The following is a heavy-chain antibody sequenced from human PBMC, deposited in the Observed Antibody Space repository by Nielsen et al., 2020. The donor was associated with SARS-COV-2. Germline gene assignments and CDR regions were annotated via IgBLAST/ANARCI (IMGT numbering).Heavy chain of an antibody. CDR1: GASINSGGHS. V-gene: IGHV4-30-2*01. Sequence: SETLSLTCAVSGASINSGGHSWSWVRQPPGKGLEWIGFIYPTGNTRYNPSLKSRVTISLDKTENHFSLELTSVTAADTAVYYCARAPPGAAGSFDCWGQGTLVTVSS. CDR3: ARAPPGAAGSFDC. J-gene: IGHJ4*02. CDR2: IYPTGNT. D-gene: IGHD6-25*01.